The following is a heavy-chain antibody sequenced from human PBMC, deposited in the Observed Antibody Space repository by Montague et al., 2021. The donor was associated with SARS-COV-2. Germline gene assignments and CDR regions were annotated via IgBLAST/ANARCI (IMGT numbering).Heavy chain of an antibody. D-gene: IGHD3-16*01. CDR1: GGSMRRYY. CDR3: ARLGTCDYGILDY. CDR2: IYDSGGA. Sequence: SETLSLTCTISGGSMRRYYWTWIRQPPGKELEWIGSIYDSGGARYNPSLKSRVTISVDASKNQFSLRLTSVTAADTAVYFCARLGTCDYGILDYWGQGILVTVSS. V-gene: IGHV4-59*12. J-gene: IGHJ4*02.